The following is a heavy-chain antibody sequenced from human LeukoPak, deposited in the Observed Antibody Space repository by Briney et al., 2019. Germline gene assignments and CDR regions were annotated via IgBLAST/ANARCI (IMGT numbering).Heavy chain of an antibody. V-gene: IGHV4-34*01. CDR3: ARAMAVREVVFDY. Sequence: PSETLSLTCAVYGGSLNGHYWSWIRQSPGKGLEWIGEGGDSGGTKYNPSLKSRVTISVDTSKNQFSLKLSSVTAADTAVYYCARAMAVREVVFDYWGQGTLVTVSS. D-gene: IGHD3-10*01. CDR1: GGSLNGHY. J-gene: IGHJ4*02. CDR2: GGDSGGT.